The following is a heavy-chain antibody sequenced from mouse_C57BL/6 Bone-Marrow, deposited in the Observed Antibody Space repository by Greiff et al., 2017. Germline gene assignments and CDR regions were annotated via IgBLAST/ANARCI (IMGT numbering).Heavy chain of an antibody. D-gene: IGHD2-12*01. Sequence: QVQLQQPGAELVKPGASVKMSCKASGYTFTSYWITWVKQRPGQGLEWIGEIYPGSGSTNYNEKFKSKATLTVDTSSSTAYMQLSSLKSGDSAVYYCSRPRQGYWGQGTTLTVSS. CDR2: IYPGSGST. J-gene: IGHJ2*01. CDR1: GYTFTSYW. CDR3: SRPRQGY. V-gene: IGHV1-55*01.